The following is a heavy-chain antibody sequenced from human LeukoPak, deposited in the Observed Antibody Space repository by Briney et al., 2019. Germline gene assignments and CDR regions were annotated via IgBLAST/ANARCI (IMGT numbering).Heavy chain of an antibody. D-gene: IGHD3-22*01. CDR2: IRYDGSNK. J-gene: IGHJ1*01. Sequence: GGSLRLSCAASGFTFRNYAMNWVRQAPGEGLEWVAFIRYDGSNKYYADSVKGRFTISRDNSRNTLYLQMNSLRAEDTAVYYCAKDNYYDSSGYSGIQHWGQGTLVTVSS. CDR1: GFTFRNYA. CDR3: AKDNYYDSSGYSGIQH. V-gene: IGHV3-30*02.